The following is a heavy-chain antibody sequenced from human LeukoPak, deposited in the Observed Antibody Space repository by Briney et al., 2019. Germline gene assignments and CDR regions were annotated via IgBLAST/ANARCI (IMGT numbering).Heavy chain of an antibody. CDR3: AISATARGGVDV. J-gene: IGHJ6*04. V-gene: IGHV3-7*03. CDR2: INQDGSEK. CDR1: GFTFSDYA. Sequence: GGSLRLSCAASGFTFSDYAMSWVRQAPGKGLEWVANIKGLEWVANINQDGSEKYYVDSVKGRFTISRDNAENSLYLQMNSLRAEDSAVYYCAISATARGGVDVWGKGTTVTVSS. D-gene: IGHD5-18*01.